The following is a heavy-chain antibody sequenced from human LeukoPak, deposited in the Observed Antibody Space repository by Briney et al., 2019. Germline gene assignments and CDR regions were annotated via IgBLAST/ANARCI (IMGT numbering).Heavy chain of an antibody. CDR3: ARDHGTRYDSNIRTGLDP. CDR1: GYRFTNYG. D-gene: IGHD1-1*01. J-gene: IGHJ5*02. CDR2: ISAYNGNT. V-gene: IGHV1-18*01. Sequence: ASVKVSCKASGYRFTNYGINWVRQAPGQGLEWMGWISAYNGNTIYEQKFRGRVTMTTDTSTSTAYMELGSLRSGDTAVYFCARDHGTRYDSNIRTGLDPWGQGSLVTVSS.